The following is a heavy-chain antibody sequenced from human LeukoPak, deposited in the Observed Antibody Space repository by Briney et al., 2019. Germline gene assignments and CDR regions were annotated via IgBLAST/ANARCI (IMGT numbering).Heavy chain of an antibody. CDR1: GFTVSSSH. J-gene: IGHJ3*02. D-gene: IGHD6-19*01. CDR3: TRGTSSGSAFDI. CDR2: MFSGGTP. Sequence: PGGSLRLSCAASGFTVSSSHMSWVRQAPGKGLEWVSVMFSGGTPYYADSVKGRFTISRDNSKNTLFLQMSSLRAEDTAVYYCTRGTSSGSAFDIWGQGTMVTVSS. V-gene: IGHV3-53*01.